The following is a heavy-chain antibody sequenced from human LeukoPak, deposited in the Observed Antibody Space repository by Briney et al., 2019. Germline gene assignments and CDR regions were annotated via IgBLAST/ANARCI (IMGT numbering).Heavy chain of an antibody. D-gene: IGHD3-9*01. V-gene: IGHV4-34*01. CDR3: ARDNSLDILTGFGWFDP. CDR2: INHSGST. Sequence: SETLSLTCAVYGGSFSGYYWSWIRQPPGKGLEWIGEINHSGSTNYNPSLKSRVTISVDTSKNQFSLKLSSVTAADTAVYYCARDNSLDILTGFGWFDPWGQGTLVTVSS. J-gene: IGHJ5*02. CDR1: GGSFSGYY.